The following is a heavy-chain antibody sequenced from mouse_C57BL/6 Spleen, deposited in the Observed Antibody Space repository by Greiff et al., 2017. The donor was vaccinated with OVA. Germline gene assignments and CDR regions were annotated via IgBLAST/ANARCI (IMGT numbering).Heavy chain of an antibody. Sequence: EVQGVESGGDLVKPGGSLKLSCAASGFTFSSYGMSWVRQTPDKRLEWVATISSGGSYTYYPDSVKGRFTISRDNAKNTLYLQMSSLKSEDTAMYYCARQGNSYFDYWGQGTTLTVSS. CDR1: GFTFSSYG. CDR2: ISSGGSYT. V-gene: IGHV5-6*01. CDR3: ARQGNSYFDY. J-gene: IGHJ2*01.